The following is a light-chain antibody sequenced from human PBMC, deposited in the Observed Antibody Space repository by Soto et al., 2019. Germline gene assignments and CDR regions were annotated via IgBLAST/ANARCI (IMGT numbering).Light chain of an antibody. CDR1: SSDVGDYNY. CDR3: SSYTSTNRGV. CDR2: EVS. V-gene: IGLV2-14*01. Sequence: QSVLTQPASVSGSPGQSITISCTGTSSDVGDYNYVSWYQQHPGKVPKPLISEVSNRPSGDSNRFSGSKSGNTASLTISGLQAEDEAEYYCSSYTSTNRGVFGSGTKVTVL. J-gene: IGLJ1*01.